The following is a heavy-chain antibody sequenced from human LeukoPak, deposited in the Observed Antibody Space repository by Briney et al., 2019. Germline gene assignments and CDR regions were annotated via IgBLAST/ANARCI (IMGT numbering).Heavy chain of an antibody. V-gene: IGHV1-2*02. CDR1: GYTFTGYY. CDR3: ASGPGSYYPSVDY. Sequence: ASVKVSCKASGYTFTGYYMHWVRQAAGQGLEWMGWINPNSGGTNYAQKFQGRVTITRDTSISTAYMELSRLRSDDTAVYYCASGPGSYYPSVDYWGQGTLVTVSS. D-gene: IGHD3-10*01. J-gene: IGHJ4*02. CDR2: INPNSGGT.